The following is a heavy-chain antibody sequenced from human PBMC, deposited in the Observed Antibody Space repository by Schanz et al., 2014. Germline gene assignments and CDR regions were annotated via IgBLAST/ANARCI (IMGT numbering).Heavy chain of an antibody. V-gene: IGHV3-21*01. D-gene: IGHD3-3*01. J-gene: IGHJ4*02. CDR1: GFSFSNYA. CDR2: ISGSGGST. CDR3: ARGGFGLDY. Sequence: VQLVESGGGVVQPGRSLRLSCAASGFSFSNYAMHWVRQAPGKGLEWVSTISGSGGSTYYADSVKGRFTISRDNAKNSLYLQMNSLRAEDTAVYYCARGGFGLDYWGQGTLVTVSS.